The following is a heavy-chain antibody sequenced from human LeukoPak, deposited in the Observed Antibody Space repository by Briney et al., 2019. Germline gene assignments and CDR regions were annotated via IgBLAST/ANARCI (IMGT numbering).Heavy chain of an antibody. CDR3: VRDLNWAFDY. V-gene: IGHV3-48*01. D-gene: IGHD7-27*01. Sequence: GGSLRLSCAASGFTFITYSMNWVRQAPGKGLEWVSYISSSSNIINYADSVRGRFTISTDNAKNSLYLQMNSLRAEDTAVYYWVRDLNWAFDYWGQGTLVTVSS. J-gene: IGHJ4*02. CDR1: GFTFITYS. CDR2: ISSSSNII.